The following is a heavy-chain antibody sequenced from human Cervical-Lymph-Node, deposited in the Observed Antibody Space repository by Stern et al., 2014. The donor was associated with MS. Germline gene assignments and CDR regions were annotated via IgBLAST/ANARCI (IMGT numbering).Heavy chain of an antibody. V-gene: IGHV1-69*01. Sequence: VQLEESGSEVKKPGASVKVSCKPSGDTFSSYALSWVRQAPGQGLEWVGGVIPFFGATRYGQKFQGRVTITPEESTGTAFMELTNLTSDDTAVYYCALRRSYYVYWGQGTLITVSS. D-gene: IGHD4-11*01. CDR2: VIPFFGAT. J-gene: IGHJ4*02. CDR3: ALRRSYYVY. CDR1: GDTFSSYA.